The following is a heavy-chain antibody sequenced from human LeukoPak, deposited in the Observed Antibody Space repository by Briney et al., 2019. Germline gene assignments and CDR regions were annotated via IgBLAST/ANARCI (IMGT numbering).Heavy chain of an antibody. CDR3: AISRIAVTGTPLGY. D-gene: IGHD6-19*01. Sequence: ASVKVSCMTSGYTFTTYAVNWVRQAPGQGLEWMGWVNTYSGNPTYAQGFTGRFVFSLDTSVSTAYLQISSLKAEDTAIYYCAISRIAVTGTPLGYWGQGTLVTVSS. CDR2: VNTYSGNP. CDR1: GYTFTTYA. V-gene: IGHV7-4-1*02. J-gene: IGHJ4*02.